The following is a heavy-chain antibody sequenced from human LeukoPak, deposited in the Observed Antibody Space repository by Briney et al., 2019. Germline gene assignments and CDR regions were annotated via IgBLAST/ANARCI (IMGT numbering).Heavy chain of an antibody. CDR3: ARDVSGDYYYYGMDV. J-gene: IGHJ6*02. CDR2: IWYDGSNK. Sequence: PGGSLKLSCAASGFTFSSYGMHWVRQAPGKGLEWVAVIWYDGSNKYYADSVKGRFTISRDNSKNTLYLQMNSLRAEDTAVYYCARDVSGDYYYYGMDVWGQGTTVTVSS. V-gene: IGHV3-33*01. D-gene: IGHD5/OR15-5a*01. CDR1: GFTFSSYG.